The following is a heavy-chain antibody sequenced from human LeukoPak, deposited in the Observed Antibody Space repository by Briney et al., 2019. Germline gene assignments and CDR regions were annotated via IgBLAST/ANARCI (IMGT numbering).Heavy chain of an antibody. CDR2: IYPGDSDT. CDR1: GYSFTSYW. J-gene: IGHJ3*02. V-gene: IGHV5-51*01. CDR3: ARQKYNWNDEGGAFDI. D-gene: IGHD1-20*01. Sequence: GASLQISCKGSGYSFTSYWIGWVRQMPGKDLEWMGIIYPGDSDTRYSPSFQGQVTISADKSISTAYLQWSSLKASDTAMYYCARQKYNWNDEGGAFDIRGQGTMVTVSS.